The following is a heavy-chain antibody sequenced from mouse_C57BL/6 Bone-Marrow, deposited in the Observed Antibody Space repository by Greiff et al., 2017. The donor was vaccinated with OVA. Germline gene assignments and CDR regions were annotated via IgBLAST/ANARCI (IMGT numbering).Heavy chain of an antibody. Sequence: QVQLQQPGAELVMPGASVKLSCKASGYTFTSYWMHWVKQRPGQGLEWIGEIDPSDSYTNYNQKFEGKSTLTVDKSSSTAYMQLSSLTSEDSAVYYCARLGDYYGSFAYWGQGTLVTVSA. J-gene: IGHJ3*01. CDR3: ARLGDYYGSFAY. V-gene: IGHV1-69*01. CDR2: IDPSDSYT. CDR1: GYTFTSYW. D-gene: IGHD1-1*01.